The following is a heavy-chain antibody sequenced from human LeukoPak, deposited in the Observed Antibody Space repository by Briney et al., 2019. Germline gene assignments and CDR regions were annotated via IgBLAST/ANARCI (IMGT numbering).Heavy chain of an antibody. V-gene: IGHV1-18*01. CDR3: ARDRGGLRYFDWLSWFDP. D-gene: IGHD3-9*01. Sequence: ASVEVSCKASGGTFSSYAISWVRQAPGQGLEWMGWISAYNGNTNYAQKLQGRVTMTTDTSTSTAYMELRSLRSDDTAVYYCARDRGGLRYFDWLSWFDPWGQGTLVTVSS. CDR2: ISAYNGNT. J-gene: IGHJ5*02. CDR1: GGTFSSYA.